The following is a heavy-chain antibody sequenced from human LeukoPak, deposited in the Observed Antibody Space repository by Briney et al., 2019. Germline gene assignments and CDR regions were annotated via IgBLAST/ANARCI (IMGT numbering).Heavy chain of an antibody. Sequence: HPSETLSLTCIVSGGSISSGGYYWSWIRQPPGKGLEWIGYIYHSGSTNYNPSLKSRAIMSVDRSKSQFSLKLSSVTAADTAVYYCARYDSTTKWFDPWGQGTLVSVSS. CDR2: IYHSGST. V-gene: IGHV4-30-2*01. CDR3: ARYDSTTKWFDP. D-gene: IGHD4-11*01. CDR1: GGSISSGGYY. J-gene: IGHJ5*02.